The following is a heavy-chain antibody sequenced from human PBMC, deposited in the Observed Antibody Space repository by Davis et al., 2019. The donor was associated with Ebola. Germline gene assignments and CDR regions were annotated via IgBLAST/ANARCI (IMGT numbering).Heavy chain of an antibody. CDR3: ARDYYYYGMDV. V-gene: IGHV4-39*07. J-gene: IGHJ6*02. CDR2: IYYSGST. Sequence: SETLSLTCTVSGGSISSSSYYWGWIRQPPGKGLEWIGIIYYSGSTYYNPSLKSRVTISVDTSKNQFSLKLSSVTAADTAVYYCARDYYYYGMDVWGQGTTVTVSS. CDR1: GGSISSSSYY.